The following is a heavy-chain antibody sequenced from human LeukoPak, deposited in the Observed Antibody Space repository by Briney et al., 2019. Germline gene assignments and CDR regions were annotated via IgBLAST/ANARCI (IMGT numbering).Heavy chain of an antibody. J-gene: IGHJ4*02. V-gene: IGHV3-23*01. CDR2: ISGSGGST. D-gene: IGHD2-2*01. Sequence: GGSLRLSCAASGFTFSSYAMSWVRQAPGKGLEWVSAISGSGGSTYYADSVKGRFTISRDNSKNTLYLQMNSLRAEDTAVYYCAKDHALFQYRDQLPHFDYRGQGTLVTVSS. CDR1: GFTFSSYA. CDR3: AKDHALFQYRDQLPHFDY.